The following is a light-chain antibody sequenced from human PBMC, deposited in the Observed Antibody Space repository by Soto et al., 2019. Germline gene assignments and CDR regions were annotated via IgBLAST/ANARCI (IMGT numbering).Light chain of an antibody. Sequence: QSALTQPPSASGSPGQSVTISCTGTSSEFGEYNYVSWYQQHPGKAPKLLIYDVNERPSGVPDRFSGSKSGNTASLTVSGLQAEDEGDYYCSSYAGSSSLLFGGGTKVTVL. J-gene: IGLJ2*01. CDR1: SSEFGEYNY. CDR3: SSYAGSSSLL. CDR2: DVN. V-gene: IGLV2-8*01.